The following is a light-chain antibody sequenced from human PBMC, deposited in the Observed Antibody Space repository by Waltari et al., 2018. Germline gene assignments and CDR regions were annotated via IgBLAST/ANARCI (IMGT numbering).Light chain of an antibody. Sequence: EIVITQSPATLSLSPGERATLSCRASQSVSSSLAWYQQKPGQAPRLLIYGASSRATGIPDRFSGSGSGTDFTLTISSLEPEDGAVYYCQQISNWPLTFGGGTKVEIK. CDR2: GAS. CDR1: QSVSSS. J-gene: IGKJ4*01. CDR3: QQISNWPLT. V-gene: IGKV3D-15*01.